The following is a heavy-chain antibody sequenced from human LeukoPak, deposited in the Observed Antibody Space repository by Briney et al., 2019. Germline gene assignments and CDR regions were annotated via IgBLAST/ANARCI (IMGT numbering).Heavy chain of an antibody. Sequence: GGSLRLSCAASESTFSKFWMHWVRHAPGKGGVWVSGINRDGSATTYADSVKGRFTVSRDNAKNTLYLQMTSLRAEDTAVYYCARGNYYGMDVWGQGTTVTVSS. J-gene: IGHJ6*02. D-gene: IGHD2/OR15-2a*01. CDR3: ARGNYYGMDV. CDR1: ESTFSKFW. V-gene: IGHV3-74*03. CDR2: INRDGSAT.